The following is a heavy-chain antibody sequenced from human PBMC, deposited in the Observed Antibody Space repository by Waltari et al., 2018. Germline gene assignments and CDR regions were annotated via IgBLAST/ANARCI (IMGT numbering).Heavy chain of an antibody. D-gene: IGHD3-3*01. CDR3: AREPRFLEWLLIDY. CDR1: GGSFSGYY. Sequence: QVQLQQWGAGLLKPSETLSLTCAVYGGSFSGYYWSWIRQPPGKGLEWIGEINHSGSTNYNPSLKSRVTISVDTSKNQFSLKLSSVTAADTAVYYCAREPRFLEWLLIDYWGQGTLVTVSS. J-gene: IGHJ4*02. V-gene: IGHV4-34*01. CDR2: INHSGST.